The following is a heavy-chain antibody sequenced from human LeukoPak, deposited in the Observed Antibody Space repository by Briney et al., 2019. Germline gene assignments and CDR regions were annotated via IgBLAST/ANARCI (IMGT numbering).Heavy chain of an antibody. D-gene: IGHD1-26*01. CDR1: GGSISSYY. Sequence: SETLSLTCTVSGGSISSYYWSWIRQPPRKGLEWIGYIYYGGSTNYNPSLKSRVTISVDTSTNQFSLKLSSVTAADTAVYYCARGVGATAASFDYWGQGTLVTVSS. V-gene: IGHV4-59*01. CDR3: ARGVGATAASFDY. J-gene: IGHJ4*02. CDR2: IYYGGST.